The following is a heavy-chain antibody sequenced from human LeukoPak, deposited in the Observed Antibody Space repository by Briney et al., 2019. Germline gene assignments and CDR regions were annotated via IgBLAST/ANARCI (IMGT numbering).Heavy chain of an antibody. V-gene: IGHV3-15*01. Sequence: GGSLRLSCAASGFTFSNARMSWVRQAPGKGLEWVGRIKSKTDGGTTDYAAPVKGRFTISRDDSKNTLYLQMNSLKTEDTAVYYCTTDRIAAALYFDLWGRGTLVTVSS. D-gene: IGHD6-13*01. J-gene: IGHJ2*01. CDR1: GFTFSNAR. CDR2: IKSKTDGGTT. CDR3: TTDRIAAALYFDL.